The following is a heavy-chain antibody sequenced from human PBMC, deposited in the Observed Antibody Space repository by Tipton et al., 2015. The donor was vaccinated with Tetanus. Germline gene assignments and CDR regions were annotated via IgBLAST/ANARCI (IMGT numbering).Heavy chain of an antibody. J-gene: IGHJ6*02. Sequence: TLSLTCTVSGGSISSYYWSWIRQPPGKGPEWIGQIHSSGSTNYNPSLKSRVTISVDTSKNQFSLKVSSVTAADTAVYYCARDDYYDGRGLYYYGLDVWGQGTTVTVSS. CDR3: ARDDYYDGRGLYYYGLDV. CDR1: GGSISSYY. D-gene: IGHD3-22*01. CDR2: IHSSGST. V-gene: IGHV4-59*12.